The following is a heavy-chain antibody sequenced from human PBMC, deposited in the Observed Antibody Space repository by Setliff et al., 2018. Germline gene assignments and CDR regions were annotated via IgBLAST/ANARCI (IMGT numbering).Heavy chain of an antibody. D-gene: IGHD3-3*01. CDR2: IYHKGRT. Sequence: SETLSLTCGVSGISISSGHYWGWIRQPPGKGLEWIATIYHKGRTYYNPSLNSRVTISLDTSKNHFSLRLSSVTAADTAVYYCASPRRDDLDSPFDAFDIWGQGTKVTVSS. V-gene: IGHV4-38-2*01. CDR1: GISISSGHY. CDR3: ASPRRDDLDSPFDAFDI. J-gene: IGHJ3*02.